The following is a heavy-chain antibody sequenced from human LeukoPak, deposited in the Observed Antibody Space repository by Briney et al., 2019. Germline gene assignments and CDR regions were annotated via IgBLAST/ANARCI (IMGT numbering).Heavy chain of an antibody. CDR2: ISAYNGNT. Sequence: ASVKVSCKASGYTFTSYGISWVRQAPGQGLEWMGWISAYNGNTNYAQKFQGRVTMTRDTSISTAYMELSRLRSDDTAVYYCARDRTSWKSFDYWGQGTLVTVSS. D-gene: IGHD2-2*01. CDR3: ARDRTSWKSFDY. J-gene: IGHJ4*02. CDR1: GYTFTSYG. V-gene: IGHV1-18*01.